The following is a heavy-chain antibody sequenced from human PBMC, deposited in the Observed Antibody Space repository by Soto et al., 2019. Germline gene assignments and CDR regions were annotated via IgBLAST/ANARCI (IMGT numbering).Heavy chain of an antibody. CDR3: AREGGAYSYGYPRFDS. V-gene: IGHV3-23*01. J-gene: IGHJ4*02. CDR1: GFTFANYA. D-gene: IGHD5-18*01. CDR2: IGGNGGST. Sequence: GGSLRLSCAGSGFTFANYAINWVRQAPGKGLQWLSVIGGNGGSTYHADSVKDRFTISRDNSRNTVYLQMNTLTADYTAVYYCAREGGAYSYGYPRFDSWGQRTLVTVSS.